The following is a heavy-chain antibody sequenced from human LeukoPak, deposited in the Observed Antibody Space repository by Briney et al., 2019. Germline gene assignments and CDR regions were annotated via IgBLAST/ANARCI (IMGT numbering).Heavy chain of an antibody. CDR1: GYSFTSYW. CDR3: ARLPGYCSSTSCYSSRYYYYYGMDV. Sequence: GESLKISCKGSGYSFTSYWIGWVRQMPGKGLGWKGIIYPGDSDTRYSPSFQGQVTISADKSISTAYLQWSSLKASDTAMYYCARLPGYCSSTSCYSSRYYYYYGMDVWGQGTTVTVSS. CDR2: IYPGDSDT. V-gene: IGHV5-51*01. J-gene: IGHJ6*02. D-gene: IGHD2-2*01.